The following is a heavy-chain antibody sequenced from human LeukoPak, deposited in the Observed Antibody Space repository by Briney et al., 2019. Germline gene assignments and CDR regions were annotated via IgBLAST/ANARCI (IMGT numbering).Heavy chain of an antibody. CDR1: GFTFRSYD. D-gene: IGHD6-19*01. Sequence: GGSLRLSCAASGFTFRSYDMNWVRQAPGKGLEWVSAISGSGDTTYYADSVKGWFIVSSDYSKKTLYLMLNLLSAEDVAVYFCAKGSPGSGWYYFDYWGQGTVDTVPS. CDR3: AKGSPGSGWYYFDY. CDR2: ISGSGDTT. V-gene: IGHV3-23*01. J-gene: IGHJ4*02.